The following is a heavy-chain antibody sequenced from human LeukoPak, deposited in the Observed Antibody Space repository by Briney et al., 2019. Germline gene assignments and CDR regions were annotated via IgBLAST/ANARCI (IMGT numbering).Heavy chain of an antibody. V-gene: IGHV4-4*02. D-gene: IGHD3-3*01. CDR2: IYHSGST. CDR1: GSSISSSNW. J-gene: IGHJ2*01. Sequence: SGTLSLTCAVSGSSISSSNWWSWVRQPPGKGLEWIGEIYHSGSTNYNPSLKSRVTISVDKSKNQFSLKLSSVTAADTAMYYCAREDYDDSGAWYFDLWGRGTLVTVSS. CDR3: AREDYDDSGAWYFDL.